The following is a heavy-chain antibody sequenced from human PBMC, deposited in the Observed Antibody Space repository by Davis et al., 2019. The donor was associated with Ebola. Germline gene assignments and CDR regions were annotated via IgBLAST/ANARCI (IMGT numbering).Heavy chain of an antibody. CDR2: IRSKAYGGTP. CDR1: GVTFSDHA. D-gene: IGHD3-10*01. J-gene: IGHJ4*02. Sequence: GGSLRLSCTTSGVTFSDHALSWFRQAPGKGLEWVRFIRSKAYGGTPEYATSVRGRATISRDDSKSIAYLQMNSLNNEDTAVYYCRIRGVVDYWGQGTLVTVSS. V-gene: IGHV3-49*03. CDR3: RIRGVVDY.